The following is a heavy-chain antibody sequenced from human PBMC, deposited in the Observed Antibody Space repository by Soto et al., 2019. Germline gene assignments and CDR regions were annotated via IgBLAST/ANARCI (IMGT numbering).Heavy chain of an antibody. V-gene: IGHV3-11*01. J-gene: IGHJ6*02. CDR1: GFTFSDYY. CDR3: ARDRLQYLMEPYYYYGVDV. D-gene: IGHD4-4*01. Sequence: GSLRLSCAASGFTFSDYYMSWIRQAPGKGLEWVSYISSSGSTIYYADSVKGRFTISRDNAKNSLYLQMNSLRAEDTAVYYCARDRLQYLMEPYYYYGVDVWGQGTTVTVSS. CDR2: ISSSGSTI.